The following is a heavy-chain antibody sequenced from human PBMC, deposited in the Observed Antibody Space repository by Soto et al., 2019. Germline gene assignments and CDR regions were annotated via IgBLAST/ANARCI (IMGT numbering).Heavy chain of an antibody. Sequence: RGESLKISCKTSGYSFTNYWIGWVRQMPGKGLEWMGIISPGDSDTRYSPSFQGQVTISVDKSISTAYLHWSSLKASDTAMYYCARRITIFGVLIKRYFDYWGQGTLVTVSS. V-gene: IGHV5-51*01. D-gene: IGHD3-3*01. CDR1: GYSFTNYW. CDR2: ISPGDSDT. CDR3: ARRITIFGVLIKRYFDY. J-gene: IGHJ4*02.